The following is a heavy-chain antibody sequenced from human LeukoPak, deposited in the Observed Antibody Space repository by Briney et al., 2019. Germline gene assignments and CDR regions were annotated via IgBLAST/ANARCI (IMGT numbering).Heavy chain of an antibody. D-gene: IGHD4-17*01. CDR2: IYSGGST. V-gene: IGHV3-66*01. J-gene: IGHJ4*02. CDR1: GFTVSSNY. CDR3: ARVDYGDYGFDY. Sequence: PGGSLRLSCAASGFTVSSNYMSWVRQAPGKGLEWVSVIYSGGSTYYADSVKGGFTISRDNSKNTLYLQMNSLRAEDTAVYYCARVDYGDYGFDYWGQGTLVTVSS.